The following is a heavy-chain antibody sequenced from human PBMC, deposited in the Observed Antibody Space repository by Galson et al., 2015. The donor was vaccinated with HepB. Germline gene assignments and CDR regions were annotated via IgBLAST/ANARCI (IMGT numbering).Heavy chain of an antibody. J-gene: IGHJ4*02. D-gene: IGHD3-10*01. V-gene: IGHV3-33*01. CDR1: GFIFSSYG. Sequence: SLRLSCAASGFIFSSYGMHWVRQAPGKGLEWVAVVWYDGSKKYYADSVKGRFTISRDNSKSTLYLQMNSLRAEDTAVYYCARDLDSASGGFDNWGQGTLVTVSS. CDR2: VWYDGSKK. CDR3: ARDLDSASGGFDN.